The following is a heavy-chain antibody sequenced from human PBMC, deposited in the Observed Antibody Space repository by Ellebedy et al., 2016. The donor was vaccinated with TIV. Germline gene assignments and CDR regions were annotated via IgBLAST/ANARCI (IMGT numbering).Heavy chain of an antibody. CDR2: INPDSGDT. CDR3: ARDKYTKEGFDP. V-gene: IGHV1-2*04. CDR1: GYSFTGQY. D-gene: IGHD2-8*01. J-gene: IGHJ5*02. Sequence: AASVKVSCKASGYSFTGQYMHWVRQAPGQGLEWMGWINPDSGDTNYAQKFQGWVTLTRDTSISTAYMELSRLTSDDTAIYYCARDKYTKEGFDPWGQGTLVTVSS.